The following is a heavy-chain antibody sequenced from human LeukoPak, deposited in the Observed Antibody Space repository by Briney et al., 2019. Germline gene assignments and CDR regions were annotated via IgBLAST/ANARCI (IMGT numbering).Heavy chain of an antibody. J-gene: IGHJ4*02. D-gene: IGHD2-2*01. Sequence: EASVKVSCKASGYSFTGYGVSWVRQAPGQGLEWMGWISPYTGNTDYVHDLRGRIIVTADTSTNTVYMELRSLRSDDTAVYYCTREAEDLPGAITFLYWGQGTLVTVSS. V-gene: IGHV1-18*01. CDR3: TREAEDLPGAITFLY. CDR2: ISPYTGNT. CDR1: GYSFTGYG.